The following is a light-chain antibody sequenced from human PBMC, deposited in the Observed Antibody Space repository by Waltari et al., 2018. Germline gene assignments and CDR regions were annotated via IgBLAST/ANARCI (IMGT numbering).Light chain of an antibody. CDR2: RNN. J-gene: IGLJ3*02. CDR3: ATWDDSLSGWV. CDR1: GSNLGINY. Sequence: QSVLTPPPSASGTPGQRVTISCSGLGSNLGINYGYCYQQLPGTAPKLLIYRNNQRPSGVPDRVSGSKSGTSAALSISGLRSEDEADYDCATWDDSLSGWVFGGGTKLTGL. V-gene: IGLV1-47*01.